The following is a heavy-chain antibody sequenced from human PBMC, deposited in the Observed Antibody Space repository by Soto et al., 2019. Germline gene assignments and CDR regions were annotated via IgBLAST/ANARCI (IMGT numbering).Heavy chain of an antibody. D-gene: IGHD3-10*01. Sequence: SETLSLTCAVYGGSFSGYHWSWIRQPPGKGLEWIGEINHSGSTNYNPSLKSRVTISVDTSKNQFSLKLSSVTAADTAVYYCARGGGSITMVRGVIITRHVDYWGQGTLVTVSS. CDR3: ARGGGSITMVRGVIITRHVDY. CDR1: GGSFSGYH. V-gene: IGHV4-34*01. CDR2: INHSGST. J-gene: IGHJ4*02.